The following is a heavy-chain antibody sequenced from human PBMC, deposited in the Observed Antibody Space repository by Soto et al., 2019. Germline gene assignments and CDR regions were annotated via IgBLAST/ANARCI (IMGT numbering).Heavy chain of an antibody. J-gene: IGHJ6*02. D-gene: IGHD1-1*01. Sequence: EVPLLESGGGLVQPGGSLRLSCAASGFTFSTYAMNWVRQAPGNGLEWVSAISGSGGSIHYADSVKGRFTISRDNSKNTLYLQMNSLRDEDTAVYHCVKGYWKGDVWGQGTTVPVSS. V-gene: IGHV3-23*01. CDR2: ISGSGGSI. CDR3: VKGYWKGDV. CDR1: GFTFSTYA.